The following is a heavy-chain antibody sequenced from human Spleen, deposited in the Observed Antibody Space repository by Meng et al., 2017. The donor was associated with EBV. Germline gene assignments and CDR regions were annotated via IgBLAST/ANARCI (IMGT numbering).Heavy chain of an antibody. CDR2: IYHSGPT. CDR1: GAICRSSYW. J-gene: IGHJ4*02. CDR3: ARGDRASMTTVTSLVY. D-gene: IGHD4-17*01. Sequence: QVQRQEAALGLVRPSSALSLPCAVSGAICRSSYWWTWVRKPPGKGLEWSGEIYHSGPTKYNPSLKSRVTMSVDKSKNQFSLKMNSVTAADAAVYYCARGDRASMTTVTSLVYWGQGTLVTVSS. V-gene: IGHV4-4*02.